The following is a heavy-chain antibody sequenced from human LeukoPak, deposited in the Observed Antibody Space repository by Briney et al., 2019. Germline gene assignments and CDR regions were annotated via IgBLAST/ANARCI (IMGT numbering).Heavy chain of an antibody. J-gene: IGHJ4*02. V-gene: IGHV3-74*01. D-gene: IGHD5-12*01. Sequence: PGGSLRLSCAASGFTFSSYWTHWVRQAPGKGLVWVSRINSDGSSTSYADSVKGRFTISRDYAKNTLYLQMNSLRAEDTAVYYCAGYSGYAQDFDYWGQGTLVTVSS. CDR1: GFTFSSYW. CDR3: AGYSGYAQDFDY. CDR2: INSDGSST.